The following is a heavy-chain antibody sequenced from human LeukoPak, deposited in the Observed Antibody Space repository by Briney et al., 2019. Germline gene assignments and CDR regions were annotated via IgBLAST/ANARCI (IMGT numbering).Heavy chain of an antibody. V-gene: IGHV4-34*01. CDR2: INHSGST. J-gene: IGHJ4*02. D-gene: IGHD2-15*01. Sequence: SETLSLTCAVYGGSFSVYYWSWIRQPPGKGLEWIGEINHSGSTNYNPSLKSRVTISVDTSKNQFSLKLSSVTAADTAVYYCASLSVPRYCRGGSCYGRSRPTYYFDYWGQGTLVTVSS. CDR3: ASLSVPRYCRGGSCYGRSRPTYYFDY. CDR1: GGSFSVYY.